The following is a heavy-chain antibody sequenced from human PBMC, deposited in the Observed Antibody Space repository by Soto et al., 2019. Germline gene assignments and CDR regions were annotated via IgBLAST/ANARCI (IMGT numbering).Heavy chain of an antibody. D-gene: IGHD2-15*01. V-gene: IGHV3-33*01. J-gene: IGHJ6*02. Sequence: QVQLVESGGGVVQPGRSLRLSCAASGFTFSSYGMHWVRQAPGKGLEWVAVIWYDGSNKYYADSVKGRFTISRDNSKNTLYLQMNSLRAEDTAVYYCAREANYCSGGSCYSAESHYYYYYGMDVWGQGTTVTVSS. CDR2: IWYDGSNK. CDR1: GFTFSSYG. CDR3: AREANYCSGGSCYSAESHYYYYYGMDV.